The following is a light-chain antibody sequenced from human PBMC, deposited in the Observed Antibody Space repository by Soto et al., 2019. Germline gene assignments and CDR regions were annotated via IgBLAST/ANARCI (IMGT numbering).Light chain of an antibody. CDR3: QQGGS. J-gene: IGKJ4*01. V-gene: IGKV3-11*01. Sequence: EIVLTQSPATLSLSPGEGATLSCRASQSVSTYLAWYQQKPGQAPRFLIYGAFNRATGIPARFSGSGSGTDFTLTISSLEPEDFAVYYCQQGGSFGGGTKVEIK. CDR2: GAF. CDR1: QSVSTY.